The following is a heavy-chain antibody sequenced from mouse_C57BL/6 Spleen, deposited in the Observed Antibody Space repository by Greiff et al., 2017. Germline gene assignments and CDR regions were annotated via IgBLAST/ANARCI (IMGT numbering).Heavy chain of an antibody. CDR1: GYTFTSYW. CDR2: IHPNSGST. Sequence: QVQLQQPGAELVKPGASVKLSCKASGYTFTSYWMHWVKQRPGQGLEWIGMIHPNSGSTNYNEKFKSKATLTVDKSSSTAYMQLSSLTSEDSAVYYCARTDDEGYYFDYWGQGTTLTVSS. J-gene: IGHJ2*01. D-gene: IGHD2-12*01. CDR3: ARTDDEGYYFDY. V-gene: IGHV1-64*01.